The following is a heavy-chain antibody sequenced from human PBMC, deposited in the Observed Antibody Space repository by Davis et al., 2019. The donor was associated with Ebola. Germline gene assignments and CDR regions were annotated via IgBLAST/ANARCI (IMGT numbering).Heavy chain of an antibody. Sequence: ETLSLTCAVSGDSISSSNWWSWVRQAPGKGLEWVSVIYSGGSTYYADSVKGRFTISRDNSKNTLYLQMNSLRAEDTAVYYCARGSSVLYYYYGMDVWGQGTTVTVSS. CDR2: IYSGGST. CDR3: ARGSSVLYYYYGMDV. CDR1: GDSISSSNW. V-gene: IGHV3-66*01. J-gene: IGHJ6*02. D-gene: IGHD3-10*01.